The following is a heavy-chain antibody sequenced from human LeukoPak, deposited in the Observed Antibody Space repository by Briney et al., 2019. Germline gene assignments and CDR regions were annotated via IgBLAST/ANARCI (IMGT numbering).Heavy chain of an antibody. J-gene: IGHJ4*02. CDR1: GFTFSSYG. CDR3: AKDMGGYCSSTSCDMIDY. D-gene: IGHD2-2*02. Sequence: GGSLRLSCAASGFTFSSYGMHWVRQAPGKGLEWVAFIRYDGSNKYYADSVKGRFTISRDNSKNTLYLQMNSLRAEDTAVYYCAKDMGGYCSSTSCDMIDYWGQGTLVTVSS. V-gene: IGHV3-30*02. CDR2: IRYDGSNK.